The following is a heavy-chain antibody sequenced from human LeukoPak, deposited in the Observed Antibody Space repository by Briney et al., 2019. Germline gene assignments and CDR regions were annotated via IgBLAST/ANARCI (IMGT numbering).Heavy chain of an antibody. Sequence: GGSLRLSCAASGFTLSSYSMNWVRQAPGKGLEWVSSISSSSSYIYYADSVKGRFTISRDNAKNSLYLQMNSPRAEDTAVYYCARGDSSGWYGDWGQGTLVTVSS. V-gene: IGHV3-21*01. CDR1: GFTLSSYS. CDR2: ISSSSSYI. J-gene: IGHJ4*02. D-gene: IGHD6-19*01. CDR3: ARGDSSGWYGD.